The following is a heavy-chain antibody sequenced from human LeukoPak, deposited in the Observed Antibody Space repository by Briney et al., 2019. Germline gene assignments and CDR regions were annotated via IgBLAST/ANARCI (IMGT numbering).Heavy chain of an antibody. CDR1: GFTFSSYE. Sequence: GGSLRLSCAASGFTFSSYEMNWVRQAPGKGLEWVSYISSSGSTINYADSVKGRFTISRDNAKNSLYLQMNSLRAEDTAVYYCASQPWDIVVVPAAMGGFDPWGQGTLVTVSS. V-gene: IGHV3-48*03. D-gene: IGHD2-2*01. CDR2: ISSSGSTI. CDR3: ASQPWDIVVVPAAMGGFDP. J-gene: IGHJ5*02.